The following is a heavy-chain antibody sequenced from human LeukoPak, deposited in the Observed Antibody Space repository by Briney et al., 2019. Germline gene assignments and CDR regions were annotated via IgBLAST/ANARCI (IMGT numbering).Heavy chain of an antibody. CDR1: GYTFTSYG. J-gene: IGHJ3*02. V-gene: IGHV1-18*01. D-gene: IGHD3-22*01. Sequence: GASVKVSCKASGYTFTSYGISWVRQAPGQGVEWMGWISAYNGNTNYAQKLQGRVTMTTDTSTSTAYMELRSLRSDDTAVYYCARDSYYYDSSGYYSGSAFDIWGQGTMVTVSS. CDR3: ARDSYYYDSSGYYSGSAFDI. CDR2: ISAYNGNT.